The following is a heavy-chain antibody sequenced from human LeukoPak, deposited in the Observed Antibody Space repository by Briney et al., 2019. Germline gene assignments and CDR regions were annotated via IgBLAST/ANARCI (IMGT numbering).Heavy chain of an antibody. CDR1: GGSISSYY. J-gene: IGHJ5*02. Sequence: SETLSLTCTVSGGSISSYYWSWIRQPAGRGLEWIGRIYTSGSTNYNPSLKSRVTMSVDTSKNQFSLKLSSVTAADTAVYYCARAITIFGVVLPKNWFDPWGQGTLVTVSS. V-gene: IGHV4-4*07. D-gene: IGHD3-3*01. CDR3: ARAITIFGVVLPKNWFDP. CDR2: IYTSGST.